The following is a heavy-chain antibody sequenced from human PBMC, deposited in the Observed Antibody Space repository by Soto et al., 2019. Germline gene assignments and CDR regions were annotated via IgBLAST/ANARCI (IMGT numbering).Heavy chain of an antibody. D-gene: IGHD3-3*01. CDR2: IYSGGST. J-gene: IGHJ6*03. CDR3: ARGTPDYTIFGVVIPSHYYYYMDV. CDR1: GFTVSSNY. V-gene: IGHV3-66*01. Sequence: GGSLRLSCAASGFTVSSNYMSWVRQAPGKGLEWVSVIYSGGSTYYADSVKGRFTISRDNSKNTLYLQMNSLRAEDTAVYYCARGTPDYTIFGVVIPSHYYYYMDVWGKGTTVTVSS.